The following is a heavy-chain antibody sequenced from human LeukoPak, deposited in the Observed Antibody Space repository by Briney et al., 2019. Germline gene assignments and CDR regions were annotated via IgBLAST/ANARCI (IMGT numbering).Heavy chain of an antibody. CDR1: GFTFSSYE. Sequence: GGSLRLSCAASGFTFSSYEMNWVRQAPGKGLEWVSYISSSGSTIYYADSVKGRFTISRDIAKNSLYLQMNSLRAEDTAVYYCARFGCSGGSCSIDYWGQGTLVTVSS. V-gene: IGHV3-48*03. D-gene: IGHD2-15*01. J-gene: IGHJ4*02. CDR2: ISSSGSTI. CDR3: ARFGCSGGSCSIDY.